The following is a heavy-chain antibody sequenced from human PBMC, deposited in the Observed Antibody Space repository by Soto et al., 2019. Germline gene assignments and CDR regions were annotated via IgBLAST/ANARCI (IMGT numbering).Heavy chain of an antibody. V-gene: IGHV4-39*01. Sequence: QLQLQESGPGLVKPSETLSLTCTVSGGSISSSSYYWGWIRQPPGKGLEWIGSIYYSGSTYYNPSLKSRVTISVDTSKNQFSLKLSSVTAADTAVYYCARITNYYDTPGDDAFDIWGQGTMVTVSS. CDR2: IYYSGST. CDR1: GGSISSSSYY. J-gene: IGHJ3*02. CDR3: ARITNYYDTPGDDAFDI. D-gene: IGHD3-22*01.